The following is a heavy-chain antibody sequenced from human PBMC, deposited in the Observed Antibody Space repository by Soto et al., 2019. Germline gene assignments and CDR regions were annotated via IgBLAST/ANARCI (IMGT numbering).Heavy chain of an antibody. J-gene: IGHJ4*02. D-gene: IGHD3-22*01. CDR1: EFSFSSYS. CDR3: ARDPRRHSYDSSGYPLPYYFDF. CDR2: ISYDGSNN. Sequence: PGGSLRLSCAASEFSFSSYSMHWVRQAPGKGLEGVAVISYDGSNNHYADYVKGRFTISRDNSKNTLYLHMNSLNAEDTAVYYCARDPRRHSYDSSGYPLPYYFDFWGQGTLVTVSS. V-gene: IGHV3-30-3*01.